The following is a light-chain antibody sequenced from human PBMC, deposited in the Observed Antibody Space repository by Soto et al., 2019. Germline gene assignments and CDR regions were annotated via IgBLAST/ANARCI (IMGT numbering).Light chain of an antibody. V-gene: IGKV3D-20*02. CDR1: QSINSRS. CDR3: HQRQSWPRT. Sequence: DIVLTQSPGTLSLSPGERATLSCGASQSINSRSLAWYQQKPGQAPRLLIYDASSRATGIPARFSASGSGTDFTLTISDVQPEDFALYYCHQRQSWPRTFGQGTKVDI. J-gene: IGKJ1*01. CDR2: DAS.